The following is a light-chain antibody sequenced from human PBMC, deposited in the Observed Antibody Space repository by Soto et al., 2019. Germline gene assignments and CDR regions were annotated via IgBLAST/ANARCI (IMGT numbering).Light chain of an antibody. CDR1: QSVSSSY. V-gene: IGKV3-20*01. Sequence: EIVLTQSPGTLSLSPGDRATLSCRASQSVSSSYLGWYQQKPGQAPRLLIYDASNRATGIPDRFSGSGSGTDFTLTISRLEPEDFAVYYCQQYGTSPRTFGLGTKVDIK. J-gene: IGKJ1*01. CDR3: QQYGTSPRT. CDR2: DAS.